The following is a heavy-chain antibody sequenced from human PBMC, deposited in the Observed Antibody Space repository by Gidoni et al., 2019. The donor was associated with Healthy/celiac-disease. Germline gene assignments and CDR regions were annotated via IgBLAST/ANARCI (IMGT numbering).Heavy chain of an antibody. CDR3: TRIDYYDSSGYSTLYYYYYMDV. CDR1: GFTFSGSA. J-gene: IGHJ6*03. D-gene: IGHD3-22*01. CDR2: IRSKANSYAT. Sequence: EVQLVESGAGLVQPGGSLKLSCAASGFTFSGSAMHLFRQASGKGLEWVGRIRSKANSYATAYAASVKGRFTISRDDSKNTAYLQMNSLKTEDTAVYYCTRIDYYDSSGYSTLYYYYYMDVWGKGTTVTVSS. V-gene: IGHV3-73*01.